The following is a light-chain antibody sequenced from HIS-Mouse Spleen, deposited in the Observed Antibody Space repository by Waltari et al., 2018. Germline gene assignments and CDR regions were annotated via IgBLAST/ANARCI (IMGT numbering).Light chain of an antibody. CDR3: QQLNSYPPT. V-gene: IGKV1-9*01. CDR2: AAS. J-gene: IGKJ1*01. Sequence: DIQLTQSPSFLSASVGDRVTITCRASQGISSYLAWYQRKPGKGPKLLIYAASTLQSGVPSRFSGSGSGTEFTLTISSLQPEDFATYYCQQLNSYPPTFGQGTKVEIK. CDR1: QGISSY.